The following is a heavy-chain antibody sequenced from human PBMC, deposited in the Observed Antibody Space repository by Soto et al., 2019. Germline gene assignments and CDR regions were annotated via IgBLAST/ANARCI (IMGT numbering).Heavy chain of an antibody. J-gene: IGHJ3*02. CDR2: IKSKSAGGTT. CDR1: GFTFSNAW. V-gene: IGHV3-15*07. Sequence: GGSLRLSCAASGFTFSNAWMNWVPQAPGKGVEGVGRIKSKSAGGTTDYAAPVKGRFTISRDDSKNTLYLEMNSLKTEDTAVYYCTTDLSSITITMIVAWRGDIWGQGTMVTVSS. D-gene: IGHD3-22*01. CDR3: TTDLSSITITMIVAWRGDI.